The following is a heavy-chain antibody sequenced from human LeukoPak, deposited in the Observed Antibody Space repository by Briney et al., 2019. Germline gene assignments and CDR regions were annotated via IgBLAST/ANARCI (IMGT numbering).Heavy chain of an antibody. V-gene: IGHV3-21*01. CDR2: ISGGSSYI. CDR3: ARVNSWLGELSGFFDY. Sequence: PGGSLRLSCAASGFTFSSYSMNWVRQAPGKGLEWVSFISGGSSYIYYADSLKGRFTISRDNAKSSLYLQMNSLRVEDTAVYYCARVNSWLGELSGFFDYWGQGTLVTVSS. CDR1: GFTFSSYS. J-gene: IGHJ4*02. D-gene: IGHD3-10*01.